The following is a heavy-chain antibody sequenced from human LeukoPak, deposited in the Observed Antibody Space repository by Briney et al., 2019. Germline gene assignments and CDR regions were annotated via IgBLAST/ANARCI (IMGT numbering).Heavy chain of an antibody. CDR2: IYHSGST. D-gene: IGHD6-13*01. J-gene: IGHJ4*02. V-gene: IGHV4-30-2*01. Sequence: SETLSLTYTVSGGSISSGGYYWSWIRQPPGKGLEWIGYIYHSGSTYYNPSLKSRVTISVDRSKNQFSLKLSSVTAADTAVYYCARDSSEAAAADYWGQGTLVTVSS. CDR1: GGSISSGGYY. CDR3: ARDSSEAAAADY.